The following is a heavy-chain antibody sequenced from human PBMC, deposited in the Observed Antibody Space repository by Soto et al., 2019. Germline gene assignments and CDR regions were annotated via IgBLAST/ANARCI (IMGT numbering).Heavy chain of an antibody. J-gene: IGHJ4*02. CDR2: IYYSGST. V-gene: IGHV4-30-4*01. Sequence: ASETLSLTCTVSGGSISSGDYYWSWIRQPPGKGLEWIGCIYYSGSTYYNPSLKSRVTISVDTSKNQFSLKLSSVTAADTAVYYCARESYGDYAFDYWGQGTLVTVSS. CDR1: GGSISSGDYY. D-gene: IGHD4-17*01. CDR3: ARESYGDYAFDY.